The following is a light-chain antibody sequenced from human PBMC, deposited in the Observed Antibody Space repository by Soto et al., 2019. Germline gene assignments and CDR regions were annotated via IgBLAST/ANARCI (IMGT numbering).Light chain of an antibody. J-gene: IGKJ2*01. CDR2: DAS. V-gene: IGKV1-5*01. Sequence: DIPMTQSPSTLSASVGDRVTITCRASQSINSWLAWYQQKPGKAPKLLIYDASSLKSGVPSRFSGSGSGTEFTLTISSLQPDDFATYYCQQYHSLLYTFGQGTKLEIK. CDR1: QSINSW. CDR3: QQYHSLLYT.